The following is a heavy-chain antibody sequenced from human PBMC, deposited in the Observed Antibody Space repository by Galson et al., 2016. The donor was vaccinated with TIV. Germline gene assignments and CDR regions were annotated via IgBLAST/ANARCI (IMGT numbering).Heavy chain of an antibody. CDR2: ISGSGGIT. CDR3: AKRINYGGDAFEN. D-gene: IGHD4-23*01. CDR1: GFTFDFYA. Sequence: SLRLSCAASGFTFDFYAMSWVRQAPGQGLEWVSGISGSGGITYFADSVKGRFTISRDNSKNTLYPQLNSLRAEDTAVYYCAKRINYGGDAFENWGQGTMDTVSS. J-gene: IGHJ3*02. V-gene: IGHV3-23*01.